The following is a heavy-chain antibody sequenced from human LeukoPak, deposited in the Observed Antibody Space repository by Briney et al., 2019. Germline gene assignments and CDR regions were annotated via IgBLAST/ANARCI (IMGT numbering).Heavy chain of an antibody. Sequence: PGGSLRLSCAASGFTFSSYSMNWVRQAPGKGLEWVSSISSSSSYIYYADSVKGRFTISRDNAKNSLYLQMNSLRAEDTAVYYCASYDSSGYYPDYWGQGTLITVSS. V-gene: IGHV3-21*01. J-gene: IGHJ4*02. CDR3: ASYDSSGYYPDY. CDR2: ISSSSSYI. D-gene: IGHD3-22*01. CDR1: GFTFSSYS.